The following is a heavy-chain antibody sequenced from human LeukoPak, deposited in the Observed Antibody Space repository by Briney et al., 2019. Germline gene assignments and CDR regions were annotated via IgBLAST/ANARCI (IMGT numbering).Heavy chain of an antibody. CDR2: ISYDGSNK. Sequence: GRSLRLSCAASGFTFCSYGMHWVRQAPGKGLEWGAVISYDGSNKYYADSVKGRFTISRDNSKNTLYLQMNSLRAEDTAVYYCAKDRAGFGGYFDYWGQGTLVTVSS. V-gene: IGHV3-30*18. CDR3: AKDRAGFGGYFDY. D-gene: IGHD3-10*01. J-gene: IGHJ4*02. CDR1: GFTFCSYG.